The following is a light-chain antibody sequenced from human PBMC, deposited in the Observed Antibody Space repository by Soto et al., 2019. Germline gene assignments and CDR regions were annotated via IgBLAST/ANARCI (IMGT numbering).Light chain of an antibody. V-gene: IGKV3-15*01. CDR1: QSVSSN. CDR2: GAS. J-gene: IGKJ1*01. Sequence: EMVMTQSPATLSVSPGERATLSCRASQSVSSNLAWYQQKPGQAPRLLIYGASTGATGIPARFSGNGSGTEFTLTISSLQPEDSAVYYCQQYNNRGTFGQGTKVEIK. CDR3: QQYNNRGT.